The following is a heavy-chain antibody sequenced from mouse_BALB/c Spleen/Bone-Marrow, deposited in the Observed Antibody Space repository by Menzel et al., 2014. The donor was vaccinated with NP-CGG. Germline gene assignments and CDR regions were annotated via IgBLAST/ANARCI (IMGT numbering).Heavy chain of an antibody. V-gene: IGHV5-6*01. CDR1: GFTFGSYG. J-gene: IGHJ2*01. Sequence: EVQVVESGGDLVKPGGSLKLSCAASGFTFGSYGMSWVRQTPDKRLEWVATISSRGSYTFYPDSVKGRFTISRDNAKNTLYLQMSSLKSEDAAIYYCSRRSDYDYFDYWGQVTTLTVSS. D-gene: IGHD2-4*01. CDR2: ISSRGSYT. CDR3: SRRSDYDYFDY.